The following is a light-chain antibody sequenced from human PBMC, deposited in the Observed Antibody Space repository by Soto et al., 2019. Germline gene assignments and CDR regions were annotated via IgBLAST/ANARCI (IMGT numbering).Light chain of an antibody. CDR3: QQYKTYSRT. Sequence: DIQMTQSPSTLSASVGDRVTITCRASQSINTWLAWYQQKPGEAPRLLIYAGSTLESGVPSRFSGSGSGTEFTLTISSLQSGDFATYYCQQYKTYSRTFGQGTKVEVK. CDR1: QSINTW. CDR2: AGS. J-gene: IGKJ1*01. V-gene: IGKV1-5*03.